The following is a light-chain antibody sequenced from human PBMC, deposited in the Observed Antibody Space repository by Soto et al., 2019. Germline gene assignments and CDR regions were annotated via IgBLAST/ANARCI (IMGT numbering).Light chain of an antibody. CDR2: DVS. Sequence: DIQMTQSPXXXXASVGDRVTITCRASHSITNWLAWYQQKPGKAPKVLIYDVSTLGSGVPSRFSGSGSGTEFTLTISSLQPDDFATYYCQPYNNNFGQGTKVEIK. CDR3: QPYNNN. CDR1: HSITNW. J-gene: IGKJ2*01. V-gene: IGKV1-5*01.